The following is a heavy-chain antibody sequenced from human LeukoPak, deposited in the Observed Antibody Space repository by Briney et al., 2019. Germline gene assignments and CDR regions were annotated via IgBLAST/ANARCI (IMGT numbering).Heavy chain of an antibody. D-gene: IGHD5-12*01. V-gene: IGHV1-46*01. CDR3: GRDNSVGDSAWWFDP. Sequence: ASVKVSCKASGYTFTNNFMHWVRQDPGQGLEWMGIINPSGDNTWYAQKFQGRVTMTSVMATSTDYMVVRSLRSEDTAEYYCGRDNSVGDSAWWFDPWGQGTLVTVSS. CDR2: INPSGDNT. J-gene: IGHJ5*02. CDR1: GYTFTNNF.